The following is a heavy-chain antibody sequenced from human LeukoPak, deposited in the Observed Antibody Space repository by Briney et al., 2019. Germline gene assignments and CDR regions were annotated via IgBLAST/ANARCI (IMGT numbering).Heavy chain of an antibody. V-gene: IGHV3-66*01. CDR1: GFTVSDNY. CDR2: IYSGGNT. J-gene: IGHJ4*02. Sequence: GGSLRLSFAASGFTVSDNYMTWVRQAPGKGLEWVSVIYSGGNTYYADPVKGRFIISRDNSKNTLNLQMNSLRAEDTAVYYCARGGILTGYFLDFWGQGTLVTVS. CDR3: ARGGILTGYFLDF. D-gene: IGHD3-9*01.